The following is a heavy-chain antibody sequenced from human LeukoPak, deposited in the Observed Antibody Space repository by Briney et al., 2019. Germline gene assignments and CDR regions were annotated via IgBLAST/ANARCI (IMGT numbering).Heavy chain of an antibody. J-gene: IGHJ4*02. Sequence: GASVKVSCKASGYTFTRYYVHWLRQAPGQGLEWMGIINPSGGSTTYAQKFQGRVTMTRDTSTTTVYMELGSLRSDDAAVYYCARELAATGCDFWGQGTLVTVSS. D-gene: IGHD2-15*01. V-gene: IGHV1-46*01. CDR2: INPSGGST. CDR1: GYTFTRYY. CDR3: ARELAATGCDF.